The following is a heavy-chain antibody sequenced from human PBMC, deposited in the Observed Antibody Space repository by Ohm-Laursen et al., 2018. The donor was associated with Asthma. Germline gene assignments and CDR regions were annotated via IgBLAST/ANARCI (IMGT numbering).Heavy chain of an antibody. J-gene: IGHJ1*01. CDR2: IIPIFGTA. CDR3: ARDVFPGPQYFQH. V-gene: IGHV1-69*01. CDR1: GGTFSSCA. D-gene: IGHD2-21*01. Sequence: SSVKASCKASGGTFSSCAISWVRQAPGQGLEWMGGIIPIFGTANYAQKFQGRVTITADESTSTAYMELSSLRSEDTAVYYCARDVFPGPQYFQHWGQGTLVTVSS.